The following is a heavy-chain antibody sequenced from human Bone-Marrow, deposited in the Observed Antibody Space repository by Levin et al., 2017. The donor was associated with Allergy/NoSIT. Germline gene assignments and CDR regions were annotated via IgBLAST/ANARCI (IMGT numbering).Heavy chain of an antibody. CDR3: ARGFFGGSGGFDP. D-gene: IGHD3-10*01. CDR1: GGSISSYY. J-gene: IGHJ5*02. CDR2: IYYSGST. V-gene: IGHV4-59*01. Sequence: GSLRLSCTVSGGSISSYYWSWIRQPPGKGLEWIGYIYYSGSTNYNPSLKSRVTISVDTSKNQFSLKLSSVTAADTAVYFCARGFFGGSGGFDPWGQGTLVTVSS.